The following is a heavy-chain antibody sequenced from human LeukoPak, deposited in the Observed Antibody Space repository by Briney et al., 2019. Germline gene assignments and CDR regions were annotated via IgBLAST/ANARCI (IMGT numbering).Heavy chain of an antibody. CDR1: GFTFSSYW. V-gene: IGHV3-7*01. J-gene: IGHJ4*02. CDR3: ARVWGYYYDSSGYYDY. CDR2: IKQDGSEK. Sequence: GGSLRLSCAASGFTFSSYWMSWVRQAPGKGLEWVANIKQDGSEKYYVDSVKGRFTISRDNAKNSLYLQMNSLRAEDTAVYYCARVWGYYYDSSGYYDYWGQGTLVTVSS. D-gene: IGHD3-22*01.